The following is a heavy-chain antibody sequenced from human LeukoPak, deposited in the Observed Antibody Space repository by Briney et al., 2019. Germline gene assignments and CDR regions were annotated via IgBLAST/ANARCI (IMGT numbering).Heavy chain of an antibody. Sequence: GGSLRLSCTASGFTFGDYAMSWVRQAPGKGLEWVGFIRSKAYGGTTEYAASVKDRFTISRENSKKTVHLQMNSLRAEDTAVYYCAKVAFSQGYSSGPGDYFDYWGQGTLVTVSS. CDR2: IRSKAYGGTT. V-gene: IGHV3-49*04. J-gene: IGHJ4*02. CDR1: GFTFGDYA. D-gene: IGHD6-19*01. CDR3: AKVAFSQGYSSGPGDYFDY.